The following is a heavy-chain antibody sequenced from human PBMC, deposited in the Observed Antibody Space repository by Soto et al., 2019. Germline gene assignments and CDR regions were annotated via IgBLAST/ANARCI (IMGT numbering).Heavy chain of an antibody. J-gene: IGHJ5*02. CDR1: GGSISSYY. CDR2: IYYSGST. CDR3: ARVHYDILTGYYFNWFDP. D-gene: IGHD3-9*01. V-gene: IGHV4-59*01. Sequence: PSETLSLTCTVSGGSISSYYWSWIRQPPGKGLEWIGYIYYSGSTNYNPSLKSRVTISVDTSKNHFSLKLSSVTAADTAVYYCARVHYDILTGYYFNWFDPWGQGTLVTVSS.